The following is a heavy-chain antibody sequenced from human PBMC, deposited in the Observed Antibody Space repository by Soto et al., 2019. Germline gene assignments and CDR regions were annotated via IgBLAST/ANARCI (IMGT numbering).Heavy chain of an antibody. CDR2: INPANGNT. D-gene: IGHD1-26*01. J-gene: IGHJ3*01. CDR3: ATDIVSVGTRANDAFDV. Sequence: QVQLVQSGAELKKPGASVNISCQASGFTFSDTLINWVRQGPGQRLEWMGWINPANGNTRYSESFQGRVTLSSPSSASTAYVALSDLTSEDTAVYYFATDIVSVGTRANDAFDVRGQGTMITVSS. V-gene: IGHV1-3*01. CDR1: GFTFSDTL.